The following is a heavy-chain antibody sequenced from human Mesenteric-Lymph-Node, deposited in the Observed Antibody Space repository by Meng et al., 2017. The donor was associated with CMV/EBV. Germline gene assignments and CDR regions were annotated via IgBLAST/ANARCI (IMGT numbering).Heavy chain of an antibody. CDR1: GFTFSSYW. CDR3: ARTLIVVVPAAYLYGMDV. CDR2: INSDGSST. V-gene: IGHV3-74*01. D-gene: IGHD2-2*01. J-gene: IGHJ6*02. Sequence: GESLKISCAASGFTFSSYWMHWVRQAPGKGLVWVSRINSDGSSTSYADSVKGRFTISRDNAKNSLYLQMNSLRAEDTAVYYCARTLIVVVPAAYLYGMDVWGQETTVTVSS.